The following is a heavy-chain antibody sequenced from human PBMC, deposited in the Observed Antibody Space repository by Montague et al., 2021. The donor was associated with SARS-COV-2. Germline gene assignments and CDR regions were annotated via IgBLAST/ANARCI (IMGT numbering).Heavy chain of an antibody. CDR1: GGSLSSSGYY. CDR2: IYYSGST. Sequence: TLSLTCTVSGGSLSSSGYYWNWIRQLPGKGLEWLGYIYYSGSTYYNPSLKSRVFISADMSKNQFFLNLTSVTAADAAVYYCARDVGRTGYYYCLDVWGQGTTVTVSS. J-gene: IGHJ6*02. D-gene: IGHD2-8*02. CDR3: ARDVGRTGYYYCLDV. V-gene: IGHV4-31*03.